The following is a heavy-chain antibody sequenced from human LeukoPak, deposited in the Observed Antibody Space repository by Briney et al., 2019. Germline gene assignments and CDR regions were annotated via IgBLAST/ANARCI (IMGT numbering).Heavy chain of an antibody. D-gene: IGHD3-22*01. CDR2: IYHSGST. Sequence: SETLSLTCTVSGYSISSGYYWGWIRQPPGKGLEWIGSIYHSGSTYYNPSLKSRVTISVDTSKNQFSLKLSSVTAADTAVYYCARERAIVVAPYVDPAFDIWGQGTMVTVSS. V-gene: IGHV4-38-2*02. CDR3: ARERAIVVAPYVDPAFDI. CDR1: GYSISSGYY. J-gene: IGHJ3*02.